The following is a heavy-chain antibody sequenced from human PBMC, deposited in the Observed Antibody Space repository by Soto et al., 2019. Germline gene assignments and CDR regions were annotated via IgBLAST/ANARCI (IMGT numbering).Heavy chain of an antibody. Sequence: EVQLVASGGGLVQPGGSLRLSCAASGFTFSSYSMNWVRQAPGKGLEWVSYISSSSNTIYYADSVKGRFTISRDNPKNSLDLQMNSLRAEDTAVYYCARADSGYAHGYYYYGMDVWGQGTTVTVSS. CDR3: ARADSGYAHGYYYYGMDV. J-gene: IGHJ6*02. CDR1: GFTFSSYS. D-gene: IGHD5-12*01. V-gene: IGHV3-48*01. CDR2: ISSSSNTI.